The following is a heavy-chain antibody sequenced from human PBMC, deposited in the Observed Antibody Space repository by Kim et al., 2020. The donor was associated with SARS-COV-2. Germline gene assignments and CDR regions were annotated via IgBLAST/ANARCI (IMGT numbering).Heavy chain of an antibody. V-gene: IGHV3-15*06. D-gene: IGHD6-13*01. CDR3: TTETKGPAASRGY. J-gene: IGHJ4*02. Sequence: NYAASVKGGFTISRDDSKNTLYLQMNSLKAEDTAVYYCTTETKGPAASRGYWGQGTLVTVSS.